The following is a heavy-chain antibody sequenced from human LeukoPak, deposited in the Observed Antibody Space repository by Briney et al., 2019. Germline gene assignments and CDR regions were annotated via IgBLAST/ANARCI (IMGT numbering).Heavy chain of an antibody. CDR2: ISGSYSYM. Sequence: PGGSLRLSCAASRFTFSSYAMNWVRQAPGKGLEWVSSISGSYSYMYYADSVQGRFTISRDNAKNSLYLQMNSLRVEDTAVYYCATDLSSTSLSAFDYWGQGTLVTVSS. CDR1: RFTFSSYA. J-gene: IGHJ4*02. D-gene: IGHD6-13*01. V-gene: IGHV3-21*01. CDR3: ATDLSSTSLSAFDY.